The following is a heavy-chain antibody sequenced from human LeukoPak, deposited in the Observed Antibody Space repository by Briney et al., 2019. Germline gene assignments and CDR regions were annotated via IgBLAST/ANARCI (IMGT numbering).Heavy chain of an antibody. CDR1: GFTVSSNY. CDR2: IYSGGST. V-gene: IGHV3-66*01. Sequence: GGSLRLSCAASGFTVSSNYMSWVRQAPGKGLEWVSVIYSGGSTYYADSVKGRFTISRDNSKNTQYLQMNSLRAEDTAVYYCARGAWYYYDSSGLIPRTGFDYWGQGTLVTVSS. D-gene: IGHD3-22*01. J-gene: IGHJ4*02. CDR3: ARGAWYYYDSSGLIPRTGFDY.